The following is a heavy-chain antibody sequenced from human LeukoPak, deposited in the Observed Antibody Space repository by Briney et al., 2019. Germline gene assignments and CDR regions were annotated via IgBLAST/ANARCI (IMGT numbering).Heavy chain of an antibody. V-gene: IGHV3-48*03. CDR2: INNIGDII. Sequence: PGGSLRLSCAASGFSFSSYEMNWVRQAPGKGLEWVSYINNIGDIIYYADSVKGRFTISRDNAKNSLYLQMNSLRAEDTAVYHCVREGLGFAHGFDYWGQGALVVVSS. D-gene: IGHD2-8*01. CDR1: GFSFSSYE. J-gene: IGHJ4*02. CDR3: VREGLGFAHGFDY.